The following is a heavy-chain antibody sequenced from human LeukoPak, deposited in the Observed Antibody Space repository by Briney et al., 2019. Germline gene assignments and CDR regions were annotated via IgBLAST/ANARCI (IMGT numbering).Heavy chain of an antibody. V-gene: IGHV3-30-3*01. CDR3: ARLLADGQQPPWEYYFDY. CDR2: ISYDGSNK. D-gene: IGHD6-13*01. J-gene: IGHJ4*02. CDR1: GFIFSNFT. Sequence: PGGSLRLSCAASGFIFSNFTMHWVRQAPGKGLDWVAVISYDGSNKYYADSVKGRFTISRDNSKNTLYLQMNSLRAEDTAVYYCARLLADGQQPPWEYYFDYWGQGTLVTVSS.